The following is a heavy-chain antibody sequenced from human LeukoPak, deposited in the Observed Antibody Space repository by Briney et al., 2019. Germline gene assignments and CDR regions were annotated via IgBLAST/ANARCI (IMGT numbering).Heavy chain of an antibody. Sequence: SETLSLTCTVSGGSISYYYWNWIRQPAGKGLEWIGRIYTSGRTYYNPSLKSRVSMSVDTSKNQFSLKLSSVTAADTAVYYCARDPTYYDILTGYYVKYFDLWGRGTLVTVSS. J-gene: IGHJ2*01. CDR1: GGSISYYY. CDR2: IYTSGRT. D-gene: IGHD3-9*01. CDR3: ARDPTYYDILTGYYVKYFDL. V-gene: IGHV4-4*07.